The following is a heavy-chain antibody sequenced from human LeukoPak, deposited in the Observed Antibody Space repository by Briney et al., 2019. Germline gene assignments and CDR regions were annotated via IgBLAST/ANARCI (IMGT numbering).Heavy chain of an antibody. CDR2: ISGSGGST. CDR3: AKDGNYYDSSGYYYFDY. CDR1: GFTFSSYA. D-gene: IGHD3-22*01. Sequence: PGGSLRLSCAASGFTFSSYAMSWVRQAPGKGLEWVLAISGSGGSTYYADSVKGRFTISRDNSKNTLYLQMSSLRAEDTAVYYCAKDGNYYDSSGYYYFDYWGQGTLVTVSS. J-gene: IGHJ4*02. V-gene: IGHV3-23*01.